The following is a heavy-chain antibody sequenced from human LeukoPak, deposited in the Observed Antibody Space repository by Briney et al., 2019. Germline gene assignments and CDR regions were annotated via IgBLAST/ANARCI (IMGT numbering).Heavy chain of an antibody. V-gene: IGHV3-21*01. CDR2: ISSSSSYI. CDR3: ARDKAAAGLDY. Sequence: GGSLSLSCAASGFTFSSYSMNWVRQAPGKGLEWVSSISSSSSYIYYADSVKGRFTISRDNAKNSLYLQMNSLRAEDTAVYYCARDKAAAGLDYWGQGTLVTVSS. CDR1: GFTFSSYS. D-gene: IGHD6-13*01. J-gene: IGHJ4*02.